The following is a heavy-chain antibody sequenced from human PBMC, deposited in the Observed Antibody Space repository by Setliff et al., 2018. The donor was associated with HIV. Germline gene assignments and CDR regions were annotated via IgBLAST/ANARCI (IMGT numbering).Heavy chain of an antibody. CDR3: ARGRTYFDWLLYGDY. J-gene: IGHJ4*02. V-gene: IGHV4-34*01. D-gene: IGHD3-9*01. CDR2: INHSGST. Sequence: SETLSLTCAVYGGSFSGYFWSWIRQPPGKGLAWIGEINHSGSTNYNPSLKSRVAISVDTSKNQFSLKLSSVTAADTAVYYCARGRTYFDWLLYGDYWGQGTLVTVAS. CDR1: GGSFSGYF.